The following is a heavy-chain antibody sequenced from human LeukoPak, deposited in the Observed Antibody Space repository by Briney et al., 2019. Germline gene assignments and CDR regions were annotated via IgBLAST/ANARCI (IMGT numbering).Heavy chain of an antibody. CDR2: ISGSGGST. V-gene: IGHV3-23*01. CDR3: ARDPGDSLYYFDY. CDR1: GFTFSSYA. J-gene: IGHJ4*02. D-gene: IGHD5-18*01. Sequence: GGSLRLSCAASGFTFSSYAMSWVRQAPGKGLEWVSAISGSGGSTYYADSVKGRFTISRDNSKNTLYLQVNSLRAEDTAVYYCARDPGDSLYYFDYWGQGTLVTVSS.